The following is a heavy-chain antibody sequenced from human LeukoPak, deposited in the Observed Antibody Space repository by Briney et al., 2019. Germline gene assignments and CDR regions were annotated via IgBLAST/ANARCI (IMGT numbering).Heavy chain of an antibody. D-gene: IGHD6-19*01. CDR2: ISGSGGST. CDR3: AKRGIAVADMIDY. V-gene: IGHV3-23*01. CDR1: GFPFSSYV. Sequence: GGSLLLSCSASGFPFSSYVMTWVRQAPGKGLEWVSAISGSGGSTYYADSVKGRFTISRDNSKNTLYLQMSSLSAEDTAVYYCAKRGIAVADMIDYWGQGTLVTVSS. J-gene: IGHJ4*02.